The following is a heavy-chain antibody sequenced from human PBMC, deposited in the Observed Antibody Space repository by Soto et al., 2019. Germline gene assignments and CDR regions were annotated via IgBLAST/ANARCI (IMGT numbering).Heavy chain of an antibody. CDR3: ARGASGRYYMDV. CDR2: INSDGSRI. Sequence: EVQLVESGGGLVQPGGCLRLSCAASGFTFSNYWIHWVRQAPGKGLVWVSCINSDGSRINYADSVRGRFTISRHNAKNTLYLKVNSLGAEDTAVYYCARGASGRYYMDVWGKGTTVTVSS. CDR1: GFTFSNYW. D-gene: IGHD3-10*01. J-gene: IGHJ6*03. V-gene: IGHV3-74*01.